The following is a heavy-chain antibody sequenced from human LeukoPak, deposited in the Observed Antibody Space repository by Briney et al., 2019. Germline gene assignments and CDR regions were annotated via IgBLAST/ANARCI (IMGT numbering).Heavy chain of an antibody. CDR3: AKVPYDSTPLSGPFDY. CDR1: GFTFSNYA. J-gene: IGHJ4*02. D-gene: IGHD3-22*01. Sequence: GGSLRLSCAASGFTFSNYAMSWVRQAPGKGLEWVSAISGSGGSTYYADSVKGRFTISRDNSKNTLYLQMNSLRAEDTAVYYCAKVPYDSTPLSGPFDYWGQGTLVTVSS. V-gene: IGHV3-23*01. CDR2: ISGSGGST.